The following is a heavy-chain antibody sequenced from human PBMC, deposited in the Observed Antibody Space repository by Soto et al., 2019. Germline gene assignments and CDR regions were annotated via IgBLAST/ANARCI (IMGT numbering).Heavy chain of an antibody. D-gene: IGHD3-10*01. CDR2: IIPIFGTA. CDR3: VRAALGDYGSGSYPVSDYYYYGMDV. V-gene: IGHV1-69*13. CDR1: GGTFSSYA. J-gene: IGHJ6*02. Sequence: GASVTVSCKASGGTFSSYAISWVRQAPGQGLEWMGGIIPIFGTANYAQKFQGRVTITADESTSTAYMELSSLRSEDTAVYYRVRAALGDYGSGSYPVSDYYYYGMDVWGQGTTVTVSS.